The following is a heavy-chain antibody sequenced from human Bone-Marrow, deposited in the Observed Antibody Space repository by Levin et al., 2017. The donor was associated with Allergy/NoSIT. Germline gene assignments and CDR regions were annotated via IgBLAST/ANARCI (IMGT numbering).Heavy chain of an antibody. V-gene: IGHV3-49*03. Sequence: GGSLRLSCTASGFTFGDYAMSWFRQAPGKGLEWVGFIRSKAYGGTTEYAASVKGRFTISRDDSKSIAYLQMNSLKTEDTAVYYCTRVHYSGSWRSFDYWGQGTLVTVSS. CDR3: TRVHYSGSWRSFDY. CDR2: IRSKAYGGTT. J-gene: IGHJ4*02. CDR1: GFTFGDYA. D-gene: IGHD1-26*01.